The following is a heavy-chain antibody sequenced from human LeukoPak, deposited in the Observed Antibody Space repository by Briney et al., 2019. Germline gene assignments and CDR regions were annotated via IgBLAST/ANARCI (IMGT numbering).Heavy chain of an antibody. V-gene: IGHV1-8*01. CDR2: MNPNGGNT. D-gene: IGHD6-13*01. CDR1: GYTFTSYD. J-gene: IGHJ4*02. CDR3: ARGRRAAAGYGY. Sequence: ASVKVSCKASGYTFTSYDINWVRQATGQGLEWMGWMNPNGGNTGYAQKFPGRVTMTRNTSISTAYMELSSLRSEDTAVYYCARGRRAAAGYGYWGQGTLVTVSS.